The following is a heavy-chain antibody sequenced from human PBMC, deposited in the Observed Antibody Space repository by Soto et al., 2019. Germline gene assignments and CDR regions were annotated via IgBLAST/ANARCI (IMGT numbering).Heavy chain of an antibody. Sequence: QVQLVQSGAEVKKPGSSVKVSCEASGGTFSRYTISWVRQAPGQGLEWMGRSVPLVDITNYAQQFQGRVTITADKAASTVYMALRGLRSEDTAIYYCARDLDSGYDWIVGYWGQGTLVTVSS. CDR1: GGTFSRYT. V-gene: IGHV1-69*08. J-gene: IGHJ4*02. CDR2: SVPLVDIT. D-gene: IGHD5-12*01. CDR3: ARDLDSGYDWIVGY.